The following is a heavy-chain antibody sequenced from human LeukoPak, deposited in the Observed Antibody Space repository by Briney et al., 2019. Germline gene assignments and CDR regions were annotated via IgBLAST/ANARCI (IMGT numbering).Heavy chain of an antibody. V-gene: IGHV4-59*12. CDR2: IYYSGST. D-gene: IGHD3-22*01. J-gene: IGHJ4*02. Sequence: SETLSLTCTVSGGSISSYYWSWIRQPPGKGLEWIGYIYYSGSTNYNPSLKSRVTISVDTSKNQFSLKLSSVTAADTAVYYCARRDSSGYSGYFDYWGQGTLVTVSS. CDR1: GGSISSYY. CDR3: ARRDSSGYSGYFDY.